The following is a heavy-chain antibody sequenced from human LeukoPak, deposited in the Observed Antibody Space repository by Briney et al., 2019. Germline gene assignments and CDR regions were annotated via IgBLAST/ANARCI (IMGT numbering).Heavy chain of an antibody. J-gene: IGHJ4*02. CDR3: AVRTEGRYEDY. D-gene: IGHD3-9*01. CDR1: SGSISSDGYY. V-gene: IGHV4-31*03. Sequence: PSQALSLTCTVSSGSISSDGYYWSWIRQHPGKGLEWIGYIYYSGSTYYNPSLKSRVIISVDTSKNQFSLKLSFVTAADTAVYYCAVRTEGRYEDYWGQGTLVTVSS. CDR2: IYYSGST.